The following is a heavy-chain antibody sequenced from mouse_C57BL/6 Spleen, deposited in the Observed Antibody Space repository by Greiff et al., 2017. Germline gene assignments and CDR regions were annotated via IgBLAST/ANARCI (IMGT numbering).Heavy chain of an antibody. CDR1: GYSITSGYD. J-gene: IGHJ3*01. V-gene: IGHV3-1*01. D-gene: IGHD1-1*01. CDR2: ISYSGST. CDR3: ARDNYYGSSPWFAY. Sequence: DVKLVESGPGMVKPSQSLSLTCTVTGYSITSGYDWHWIRHFPGNKLEWMGYISYSGSTNYNPSLKSRISITHDTSKNHFFLKLNSVTTEDTATYYCARDNYYGSSPWFAYWGQGTLVTVSA.